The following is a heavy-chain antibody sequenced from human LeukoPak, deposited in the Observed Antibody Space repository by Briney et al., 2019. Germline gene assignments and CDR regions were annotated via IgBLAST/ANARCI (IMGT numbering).Heavy chain of an antibody. D-gene: IGHD6-19*01. V-gene: IGHV4-59*01. CDR3: ARGRGSGWRVFWS. CDR1: GGSISSYY. Sequence: SETLSLTCTVSGGSISSYYWSWIRQPPGKGLEWIGYIYYSGSTNYNPSLKSRVTISVDTSKNQFSLKLSSVTAADTAVYYCARGRGSGWRVFWSWGQGTLVTVSS. J-gene: IGHJ4*02. CDR2: IYYSGST.